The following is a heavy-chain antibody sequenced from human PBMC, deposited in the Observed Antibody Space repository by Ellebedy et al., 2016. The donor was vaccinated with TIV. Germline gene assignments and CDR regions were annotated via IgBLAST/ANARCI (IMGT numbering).Heavy chain of an antibody. Sequence: PGESLKISCAASGFTFSDYYMSWIRQAPGKGLEWVSYISNSGTTMYYGDSVKGRFTISRDNAKNSLYLQMNSLGPEDTAVYYCARDHYGLVTINDAFDVWGQGTVVTVSS. CDR1: GFTFSDYY. D-gene: IGHD3/OR15-3a*01. J-gene: IGHJ3*01. V-gene: IGHV3-11*01. CDR2: ISNSGTTM. CDR3: ARDHYGLVTINDAFDV.